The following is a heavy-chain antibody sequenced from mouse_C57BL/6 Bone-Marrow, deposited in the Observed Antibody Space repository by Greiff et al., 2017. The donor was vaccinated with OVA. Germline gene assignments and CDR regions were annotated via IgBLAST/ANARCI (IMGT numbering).Heavy chain of an antibody. CDR3: TTFTTVVAPTLNWYFDV. CDR1: GFHIKDDY. V-gene: IGHV14-4*01. J-gene: IGHJ1*03. D-gene: IGHD1-1*01. Sequence: VQLKESGAELVRPGASVKLSCTASGFHIKDDYMHWVKQRPEQGLEWIGWIDPENGDTEYASKFQGKATITADTSSNTAYLQLSSLTSEDTAVYYCTTFTTVVAPTLNWYFDVWGTGTTVTVSS. CDR2: IDPENGDT.